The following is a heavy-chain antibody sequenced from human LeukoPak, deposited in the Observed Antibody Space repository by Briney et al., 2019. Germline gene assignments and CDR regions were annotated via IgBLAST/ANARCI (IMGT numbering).Heavy chain of an antibody. CDR1: GGTFSSYA. Sequence: GASLKVSCKASGGTFSSYAISWVRQAPGQGLEWMGGIIPIFGTANYAQKFQGRVTITADESTSTAYMELSSLRSEDTAVYYCAREGGRDGYNTDAFDIWGQGTMVTVSS. V-gene: IGHV1-69*13. CDR3: AREGGRDGYNTDAFDI. J-gene: IGHJ3*02. D-gene: IGHD5-24*01. CDR2: IIPIFGTA.